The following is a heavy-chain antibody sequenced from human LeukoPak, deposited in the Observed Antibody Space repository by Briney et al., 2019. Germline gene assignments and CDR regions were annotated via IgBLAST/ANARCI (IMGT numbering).Heavy chain of an antibody. CDR2: IHTSGST. CDR1: GGSISYFY. J-gene: IGHJ6*03. CDR3: ARVRGSSGSYEYYHYMDV. D-gene: IGHD1-26*01. Sequence: SETLSLTCTVSGGSISYFYWSWIRQPAGKGLEWIGRIHTSGSTNYNPSLKSRVTMSVDTSKKQFSLKLSSVTAADTAVYYCARVRGSSGSYEYYHYMDVWGKGTTVTISS. V-gene: IGHV4-4*07.